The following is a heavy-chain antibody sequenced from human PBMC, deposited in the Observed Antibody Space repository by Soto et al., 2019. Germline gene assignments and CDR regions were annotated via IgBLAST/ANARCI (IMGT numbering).Heavy chain of an antibody. J-gene: IGHJ6*02. V-gene: IGHV1-18*01. D-gene: IGHD6-19*01. CDR2: TSAYNGNT. CDR1: GYTFTSYG. Sequence: QVQLVQSGAEVKKPGASVKVSCKASGYTFTSYGISWVRQAPGQGLEWMGWTSAYNGNTNYAQKLQGRVTMTTDTSTSTGYMELRSLRSDDTAVYYCARRQWLVGGYYYGMDVWGQGTTVTVSS. CDR3: ARRQWLVGGYYYGMDV.